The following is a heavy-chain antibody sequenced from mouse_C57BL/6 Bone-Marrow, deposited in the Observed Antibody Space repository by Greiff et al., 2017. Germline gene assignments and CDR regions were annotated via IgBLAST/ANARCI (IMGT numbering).Heavy chain of an antibody. Sequence: EVQLQQSGPGLVKPSQSLSLTCSVTGYSITSGYYWNWIRQFPGNKLEWMGYISYDGSNNYNPSLKNRISITRDTSKYQFFLKLNSVTTEDTATYYCARDYGNHYAMDYWGQGTSVTVSS. CDR3: ARDYGNHYAMDY. CDR1: GYSITSGYY. D-gene: IGHD1-1*01. CDR2: ISYDGSN. V-gene: IGHV3-6*01. J-gene: IGHJ4*01.